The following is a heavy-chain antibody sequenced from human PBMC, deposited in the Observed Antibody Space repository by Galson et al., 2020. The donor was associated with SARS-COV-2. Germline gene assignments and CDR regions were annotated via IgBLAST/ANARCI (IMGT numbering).Heavy chain of an antibody. J-gene: IGHJ4*02. CDR2: ISSDGGTT. V-gene: IGHV3-64*01. D-gene: IGHD2-21*01. CDR3: ARDWGGGTY. CDR1: GFTFSNYA. Sequence: GGSLRLSCAASGFTFSNYAMPWVRQAPGKGLEYVSAISSDGGTTYYANSVKGRFTISRDNSKNTLYLQMGSLRTEDMAVYFCARDWGGGTYWGQGTLVTVSS.